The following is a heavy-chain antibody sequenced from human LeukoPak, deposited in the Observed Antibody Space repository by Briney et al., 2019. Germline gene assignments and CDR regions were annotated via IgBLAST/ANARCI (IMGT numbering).Heavy chain of an antibody. V-gene: IGHV3-43D*03. CDR2: ISWDGGST. Sequence: PGGSLRISCAASGFTFDDYAMHWVRQAPGKGLEWVSLISWDGGSTYYADSVKGRFTISRDNSKNSLYLQMNSLRAEDTALYYCAKGDTAMVTSGIDYWGQGTLVTVSS. J-gene: IGHJ4*02. CDR3: AKGDTAMVTSGIDY. CDR1: GFTFDDYA. D-gene: IGHD5-18*01.